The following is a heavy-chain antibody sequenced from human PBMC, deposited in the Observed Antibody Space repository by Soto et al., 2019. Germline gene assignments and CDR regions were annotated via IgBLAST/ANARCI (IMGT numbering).Heavy chain of an antibody. Sequence: VSLRLSCAASGFTFSSYAMSWVRQAPGKGLEWVSAISGSGGSTYYADSVKGRFTISRDNSKNTLYLQMNSLRAEDTAVYYCAKVWVAGTPSPYWGQGTLVTVSS. D-gene: IGHD6-19*01. J-gene: IGHJ4*02. CDR2: ISGSGGST. CDR3: AKVWVAGTPSPY. CDR1: GFTFSSYA. V-gene: IGHV3-23*01.